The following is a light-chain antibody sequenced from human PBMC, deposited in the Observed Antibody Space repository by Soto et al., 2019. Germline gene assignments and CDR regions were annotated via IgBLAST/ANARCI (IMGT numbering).Light chain of an antibody. CDR3: QQYVTSSPRT. CDR2: GIS. V-gene: IGKV3-20*01. Sequence: EIVLTQSPGTLSLSPGERATLSCRASHTISSSYLAWYQQKPGQAPRLLMYGISRRATGIPERFSGSGSGTGFTLTITRLEPEDFAVYYCQQYVTSSPRTFGQGTKVDIK. J-gene: IGKJ1*01. CDR1: HTISSSY.